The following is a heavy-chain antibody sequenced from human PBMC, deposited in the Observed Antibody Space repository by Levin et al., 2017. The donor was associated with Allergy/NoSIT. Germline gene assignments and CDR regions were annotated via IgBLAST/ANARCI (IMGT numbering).Heavy chain of an antibody. V-gene: IGHV5-51*01. Sequence: GESLKISCQASGYSFTSYWFGWVRQRPGKGLEWMGLIFPSDSDTRVSPSFQGQIIMSVDKSINTAYLHWSRLKASDSAMYYCAVSDSDGSNSFDFWGQGTLVTVSS. CDR3: AVSDSDGSNSFDF. CDR2: IFPSDSDT. J-gene: IGHJ4*02. CDR1: GYSFTSYW. D-gene: IGHD4-23*01.